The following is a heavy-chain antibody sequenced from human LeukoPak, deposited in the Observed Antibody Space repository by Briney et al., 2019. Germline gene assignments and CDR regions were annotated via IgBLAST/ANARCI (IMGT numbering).Heavy chain of an antibody. CDR1: GFILSNHF. CDR2: IGPNGAST. Sequence: PGGSLRLSCSTSGFILSNHFMHWVRQAPGKGLEYVSSIGPNGASTLYADSVKDRFTISRDNSRNALYVQLTSLRLEDTALYYCVKDLTGTWSFDYWGQGTLVTVSS. CDR3: VKDLTGTWSFDY. V-gene: IGHV3-64*05. D-gene: IGHD3-9*01. J-gene: IGHJ4*02.